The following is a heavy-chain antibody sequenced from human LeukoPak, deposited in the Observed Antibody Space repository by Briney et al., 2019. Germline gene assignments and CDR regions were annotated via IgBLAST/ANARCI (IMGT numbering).Heavy chain of an antibody. D-gene: IGHD6-13*01. V-gene: IGHV4-39*07. J-gene: IGHJ6*02. CDR3: ASFLSSSWYAAVYYYYGMDV. Sequence: SETLSLTCTVSGGSISSSSYYWGWIRQPPGKGLEWIGSIYYSGSTYYNPALKSRVTISVDTSKNQFSLKLSSVTAADTAVYYCASFLSSSWYAAVYYYYGMDVWGQGTTVTVSS. CDR2: IYYSGST. CDR1: GGSISSSSYY.